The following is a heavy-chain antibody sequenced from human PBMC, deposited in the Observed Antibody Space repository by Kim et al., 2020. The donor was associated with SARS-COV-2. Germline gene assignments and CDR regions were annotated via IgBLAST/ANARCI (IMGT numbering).Heavy chain of an antibody. Sequence: SETLSLTCQVSGDSISSVAYYWTWMRQPPGKALEWIGYLHYSGSTYYNPSLKSRVSMSLDSFSNQFSMKLRSVTAADTAFYYCARHEKDWYFDLWGRGTL. V-gene: IGHV4-30-4*01. CDR3: ARHEKDWYFDL. J-gene: IGHJ2*01. CDR2: LHYSGST. CDR1: GDSISSVAYY.